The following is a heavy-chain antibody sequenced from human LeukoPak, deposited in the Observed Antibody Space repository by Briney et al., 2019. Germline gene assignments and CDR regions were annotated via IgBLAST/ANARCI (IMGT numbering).Heavy chain of an antibody. Sequence: SETLSLTCTVSGGSISSSSHYWGWIRQPPGKGLEWIGSIYYSGSTYYNPSLKSRVTISVDTSKNQFSLKLSSVTAADTAVYYCARRLDYYDSSGYYLALAFDIWGQGTMVTVSS. CDR2: IYYSGST. D-gene: IGHD3-22*01. J-gene: IGHJ3*02. V-gene: IGHV4-39*01. CDR3: ARRLDYYDSSGYYLALAFDI. CDR1: GGSISSSSHY.